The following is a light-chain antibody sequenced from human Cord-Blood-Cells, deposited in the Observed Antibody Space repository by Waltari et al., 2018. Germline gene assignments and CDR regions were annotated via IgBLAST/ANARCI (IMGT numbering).Light chain of an antibody. CDR2: DVS. Sequence: QSALTQPRPVSGSPGQVVTISCTGTSSDVGGYNYVSWYQQHPGKAPKLMIYDVSKRPSGVPDRFSGSNSGNTASLTISGLQAEDEADYYCCSYAGSYTFVVFGGGTKLTVL. J-gene: IGLJ2*01. CDR1: SSDVGGYNY. V-gene: IGLV2-11*01. CDR3: CSYAGSYTFVV.